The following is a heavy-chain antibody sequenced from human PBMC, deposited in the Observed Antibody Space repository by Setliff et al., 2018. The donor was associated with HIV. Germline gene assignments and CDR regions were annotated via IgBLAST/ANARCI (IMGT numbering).Heavy chain of an antibody. CDR2: IYPGDSDT. Sequence: PGESLKISCKGSGYSFTSYWIAWVRQMPGKGLEWMGIIYPGDSDTRYSPSFQGQVTISADKSISTAYLQWSSLKASDTAIYYCARHLSGNFWSDFDAFDIWGQGTMVTVS. D-gene: IGHD3-3*01. CDR3: ARHLSGNFWSDFDAFDI. CDR1: GYSFTSYW. V-gene: IGHV5-51*01. J-gene: IGHJ3*02.